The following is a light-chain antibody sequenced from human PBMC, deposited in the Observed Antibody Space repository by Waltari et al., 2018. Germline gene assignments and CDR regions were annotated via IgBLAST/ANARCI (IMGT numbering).Light chain of an antibody. V-gene: IGLV3-1*01. CDR3: QAWDSSTYVV. CDR2: QDR. J-gene: IGLJ2*01. CDR1: KLGDKY. Sequence: SYELTQPPSVSVSPGQTASITCSGDKLGDKYACWYQQKPGQSPVVVIYQDRKRPSGSPERFSGSRSGNTATLTISGTQAMDEADYYCQAWDSSTYVVFGGGTKLTVL.